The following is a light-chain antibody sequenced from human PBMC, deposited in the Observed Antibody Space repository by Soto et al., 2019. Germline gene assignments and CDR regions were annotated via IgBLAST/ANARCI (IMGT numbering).Light chain of an antibody. J-gene: IGLJ3*02. Sequence: QTVVTQEPAFSVSPGGTVTLTCGLRSGSVSTSNYPSWYQQTPGQAPRTLIYRTNTRSSGVPDRFSGSILGNKVALTIAGAQADDDSDYYFVLYMGSGVWVFGGGTKLTVL. V-gene: IGLV8-61*01. CDR1: SGSVSTSNY. CDR3: VLYMGSGVWV. CDR2: RTN.